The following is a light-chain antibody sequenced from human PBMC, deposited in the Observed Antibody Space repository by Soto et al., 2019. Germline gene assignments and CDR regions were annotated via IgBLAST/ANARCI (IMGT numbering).Light chain of an antibody. CDR2: GAS. V-gene: IGKV3-15*01. CDR3: QQYNNWPPWT. Sequence: EIVMTQSPATLSVSPGERATLTCRANQNIRSNLAWHQQKPGQAPKLLIYGASTRATGVPARFSGSGSGTEFTLIISSLQSEDVAVYYCQQYNNWPPWTFGQGTKVEIK. CDR1: QNIRSN. J-gene: IGKJ1*01.